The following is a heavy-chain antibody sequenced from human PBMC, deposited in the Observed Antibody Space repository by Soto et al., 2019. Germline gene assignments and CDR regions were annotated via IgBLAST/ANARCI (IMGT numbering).Heavy chain of an antibody. J-gene: IGHJ6*02. V-gene: IGHV4-31*03. D-gene: IGHD3-22*01. CDR3: ARDYYDSSGYPDNGGMDV. Sequence: PSETLSLTCTVSGGSISSGGYYWSWIRQHPGKGLEWIGYIYYSGSTYHNPSLKSRVTISVDTSKNQFSLKLSSVTAADTAVYYCARDYYDSSGYPDNGGMDVWGQGTTVTVSS. CDR1: GGSISSGGYY. CDR2: IYYSGST.